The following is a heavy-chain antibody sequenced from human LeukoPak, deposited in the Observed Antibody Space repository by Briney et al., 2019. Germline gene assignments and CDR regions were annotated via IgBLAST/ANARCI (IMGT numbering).Heavy chain of an antibody. J-gene: IGHJ4*02. CDR1: GGSITSTNW. V-gene: IGHV4-4*02. CDR2: VSLSGLT. D-gene: IGHD5-24*01. CDR3: SREDGAFSPFGY. Sequence: SETLSLTCGVSGGSITSTNWWSWVRQPPGQGLEWIGEVSLSGLTNYNPSLSSRVIMALDTSKNHLSLNLTCVTAADTAVYYCSREDGAFSPFGYWGQGTLVTVPS.